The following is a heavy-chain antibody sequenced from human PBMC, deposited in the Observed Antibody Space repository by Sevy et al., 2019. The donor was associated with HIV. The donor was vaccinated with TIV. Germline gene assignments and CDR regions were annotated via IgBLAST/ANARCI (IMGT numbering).Heavy chain of an antibody. D-gene: IGHD4-4*01. CDR1: GGSISSNY. J-gene: IGHJ4*02. V-gene: IGHV4-59*01. CDR3: ARDHGNYVLDY. Sequence: SETLSLTCTVSGGSISSNYWSWIRQPPGRGLEWIAYIYYSGTAKYNPSLKSRVSISIDTSKNQFSLKLNSVTAADTAVYYCARDHGNYVLDYWGQGTLVTVSS. CDR2: IYYSGTA.